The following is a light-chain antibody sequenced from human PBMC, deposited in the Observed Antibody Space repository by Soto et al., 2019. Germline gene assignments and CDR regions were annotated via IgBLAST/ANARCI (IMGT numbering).Light chain of an antibody. CDR2: GNS. CDR1: SSNIGAGYD. Sequence: QSVLTQPHSVSGAPGQRVTISCTGSSSNIGAGYDVHWYQQLPGTAPKLLIYGNSNRPSGVPDRFSGSKSGTSASLAITGLQAEDEADYYCQSYDSSLSVHVVFGGGTKVTV. CDR3: QSYDSSLSVHVV. V-gene: IGLV1-40*01. J-gene: IGLJ2*01.